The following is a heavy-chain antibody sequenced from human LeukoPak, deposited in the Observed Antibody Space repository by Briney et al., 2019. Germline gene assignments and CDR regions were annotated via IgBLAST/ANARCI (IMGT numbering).Heavy chain of an antibody. CDR1: GCTFTGYY. Sequence: ASVKVSCKASGCTFTGYYMHWVRQAPGQGLEWMGWINPNSGGTNYAQKFQGRVTMTRDTSISTAYMELSRLRSDDTAVYYCAREAAAAGENYFDYWGQGTLVTVSS. CDR3: AREAAAAGENYFDY. J-gene: IGHJ4*02. V-gene: IGHV1-2*02. D-gene: IGHD6-13*01. CDR2: INPNSGGT.